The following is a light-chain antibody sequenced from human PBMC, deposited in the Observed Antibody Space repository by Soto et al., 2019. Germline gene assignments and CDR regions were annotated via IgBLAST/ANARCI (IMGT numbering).Light chain of an antibody. Sequence: EIVLTQSPATLSLSPGERATLSCRASQSVSSYLAWYQQKPGQAPRLLIYDASNRATGIPARFSGSGSGTDFTLTLSSLEPEDFAVYYCQQRSNLRTFGPVTKVDIK. V-gene: IGKV3-11*01. J-gene: IGKJ3*01. CDR1: QSVSSY. CDR3: QQRSNLRT. CDR2: DAS.